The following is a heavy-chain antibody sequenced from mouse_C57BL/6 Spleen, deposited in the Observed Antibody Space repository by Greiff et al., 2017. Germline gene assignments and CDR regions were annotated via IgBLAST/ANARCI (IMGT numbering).Heavy chain of an antibody. CDR1: GFTFSSYA. CDR2: ISSGGDYI. J-gene: IGHJ4*01. Sequence: DVMLVESGEGLVKPGGSLKLSCAASGFTFSSYAMSWVRQTPEKRLEWVAYISSGGDYIYYADPVKGRFTISRDNARNTLYLQMSSLKSEDTAMYYCTRDADYYGSSYYAMDYWGQGTSVTVSS. CDR3: TRDADYYGSSYYAMDY. V-gene: IGHV5-9-1*02. D-gene: IGHD1-1*01.